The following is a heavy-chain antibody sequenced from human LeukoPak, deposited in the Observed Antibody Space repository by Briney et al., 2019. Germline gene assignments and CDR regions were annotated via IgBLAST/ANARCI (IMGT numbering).Heavy chain of an antibody. CDR1: GYSFTSYW. V-gene: IGHV5-51*01. D-gene: IGHD6-13*01. J-gene: IGHJ6*04. CDR2: IYPGDSDT. Sequence: GESLKISCKGSGYSFTSYWIGRVRQMPGKGLEWMGIIYPGDSDTRYSPSFQGQVTISAGKSISTAYLQWSSLKASDTAMYYCARLPRYSSSQVYYYGMDVWGKGTTVTVSS. CDR3: ARLPRYSSSQVYYYGMDV.